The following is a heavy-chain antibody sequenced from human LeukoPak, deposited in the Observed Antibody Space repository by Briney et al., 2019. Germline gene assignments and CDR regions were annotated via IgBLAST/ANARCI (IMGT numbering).Heavy chain of an antibody. V-gene: IGHV3-64*02. CDR1: GFIFPHYT. CDR3: ARVVSDGWFDP. Sequence: GGSLRLSCAASGFIFPHYTMHWVRQAPGKGLEYVSAISSNGRSTYYADSVEGRFTISRDSSKNTLYLQMGSLRPEDMAVYYCARVVSDGWFDPWGQGTLVTVSS. D-gene: IGHD2-21*01. CDR2: ISSNGRST. J-gene: IGHJ5*02.